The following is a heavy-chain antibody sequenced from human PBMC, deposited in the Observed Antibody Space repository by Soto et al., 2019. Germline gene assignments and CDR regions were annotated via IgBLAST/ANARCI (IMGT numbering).Heavy chain of an antibody. CDR1: GGSFSPFY. J-gene: IGHJ4*02. CDR2: INHSGST. CDR3: ARGRDF. Sequence: QVQLQQWGAGLLKPSETLSLTCAVYGGSFSPFYWSWIRQPPGKGLEWIGEINHSGSTNYNPSLKSRVTISVDTSNNQFSLKLSSVTAADTAMYYCARGRDFWGQGTLVTVSS. V-gene: IGHV4-34*01.